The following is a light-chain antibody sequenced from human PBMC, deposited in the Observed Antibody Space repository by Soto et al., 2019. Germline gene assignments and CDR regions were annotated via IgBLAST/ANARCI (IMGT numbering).Light chain of an antibody. CDR3: QQYGTSPRT. J-gene: IGKJ1*01. CDR2: DAS. Sequence: EIVLTQSPATLSLSPGERVTLSCRASQDIRSHLAWYQQKPGQAPRLLIFDASSRATGIPDRFGGSGSGTDFTLSISRLEPEDFAVYYCQQYGTSPRTFGQGTKVDIK. V-gene: IGKV3-20*01. CDR1: QDIRSH.